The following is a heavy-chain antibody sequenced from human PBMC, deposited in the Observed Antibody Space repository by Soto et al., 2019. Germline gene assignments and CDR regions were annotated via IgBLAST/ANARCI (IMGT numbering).Heavy chain of an antibody. J-gene: IGHJ5*02. CDR3: ARRLTTPISPLDT. D-gene: IGHD1-1*01. CDR1: GGSISSSSYF. V-gene: IGHV4-39*01. Sequence: QPQLQESGPGLVKPSETLSLTCTVSGGSISSSSYFWDWIRQTPEKGLEWIGSIYYRGSTYYNPSHKSRLTISLDTSKNQCSVTLRSVTAADTAVYYGARRLTTPISPLDTWGQGTLVTVSS. CDR2: IYYRGST.